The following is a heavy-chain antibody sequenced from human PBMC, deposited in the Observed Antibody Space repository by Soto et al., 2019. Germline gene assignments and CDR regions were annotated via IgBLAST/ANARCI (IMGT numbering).Heavy chain of an antibody. CDR2: IGTAGDT. CDR1: GFTFSSYD. J-gene: IGHJ6*02. CDR3: ARDRGPYYYYGMDV. V-gene: IGHV3-13*01. Sequence: GGSQRLSCAASGFTFSSYDMHWVRQATGKGLEWVSAIGTAGDTYYPGSVKGRFTISRENAKNSLYLQMNSLRAEDTAVYYCARDRGPYYYYGMDVWGQGTTVTVSS.